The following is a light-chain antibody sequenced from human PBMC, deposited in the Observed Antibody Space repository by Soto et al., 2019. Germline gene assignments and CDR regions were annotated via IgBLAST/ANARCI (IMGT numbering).Light chain of an antibody. CDR2: GNS. J-gene: IGLJ2*01. Sequence: QLVLTQPPSVSGAPGQRVTISFTGSSSNIGAGYDVHWYQQLPGTAPKLLIYGNSNRPSGVPDRFSGSKSGTSASLAITGLQAEDEADYYCQSYDSSLSGVFGGGTKLTVL. V-gene: IGLV1-40*01. CDR3: QSYDSSLSGV. CDR1: SSNIGAGYD.